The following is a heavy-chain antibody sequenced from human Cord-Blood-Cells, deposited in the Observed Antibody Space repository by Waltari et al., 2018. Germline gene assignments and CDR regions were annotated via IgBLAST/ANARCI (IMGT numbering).Heavy chain of an antibody. CDR3: ARSISDFWSGYYFAFDI. Sequence: QVQLQQWGAGLLKPSETLSLTCAVYGGSFSGYYWSWIRQPPGKGLEWIGEINHSGSTNYNPALKSRGTISVDTAKNQFSLKLSSVTAADTAVYYCARSISDFWSGYYFAFDIWGQGTMVTVSS. D-gene: IGHD3-3*01. V-gene: IGHV4-34*01. CDR2: INHSGST. J-gene: IGHJ3*02. CDR1: GGSFSGYY.